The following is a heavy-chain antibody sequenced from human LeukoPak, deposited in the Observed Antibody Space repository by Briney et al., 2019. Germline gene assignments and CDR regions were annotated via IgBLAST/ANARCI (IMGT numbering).Heavy chain of an antibody. CDR2: ISTSGST. D-gene: IGHD5-12*01. J-gene: IGHJ5*02. V-gene: IGHV4-61*02. Sequence: KPSETLSLTCSVSGGSITSGNYYWSWVRQPAGKGLEWIGRISTSGSTDYNPSLKSRVYISVDTSKNQFFLKVNSVTAADTAVYYCAREWGSGYASHNWFDPWGQGTLVTVSS. CDR1: GGSITSGNYY. CDR3: AREWGSGYASHNWFDP.